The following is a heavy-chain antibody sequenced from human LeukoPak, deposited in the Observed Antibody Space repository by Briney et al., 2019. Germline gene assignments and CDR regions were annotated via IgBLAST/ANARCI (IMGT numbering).Heavy chain of an antibody. CDR1: GFIVSGDF. J-gene: IGHJ4*02. CDR2: IYSDGST. Sequence: GGSLRLSCAASGFIVSGDFMSWVRQAPGKGLGWVSVIYSDGSTYYADSVKGRFTISRDNSKNTLDLQMTGLRAEDTAVYYCARERGRGRDSPWFDYWGQGTLVTVSS. CDR3: ARERGRGRDSPWFDY. D-gene: IGHD3-16*01. V-gene: IGHV3-53*01.